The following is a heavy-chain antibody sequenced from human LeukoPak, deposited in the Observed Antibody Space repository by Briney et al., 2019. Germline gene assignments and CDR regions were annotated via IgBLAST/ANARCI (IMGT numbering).Heavy chain of an antibody. V-gene: IGHV1-18*01. CDR2: ISAYNGNT. CDR1: GYTFTSYG. D-gene: IGHD2-15*01. CDR3: ARDSPRPYCSGGSCYYFDY. J-gene: IGHJ4*02. Sequence: GASVKVSCKASGYTFTSYGISWVRQAPGQGLEWMGWISAYNGNTNYAQKLQGTVTMTTDTSTSTAYMELRSLRSDDTAVYYCARDSPRPYCSGGSCYYFDYWGQGTLVTVSS.